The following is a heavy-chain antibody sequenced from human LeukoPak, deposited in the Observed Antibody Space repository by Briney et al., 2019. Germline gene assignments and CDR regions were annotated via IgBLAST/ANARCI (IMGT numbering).Heavy chain of an antibody. CDR1: GCSISSGYY. V-gene: IGHV4-38-2*02. Sequence: TSETLSLTCTVSGCSISSGYYWGWIRQPPGKGVEWIGTIYRSGSTYYNPSLKSRVTISVDTSKNQFSLRLSSVTAADTAVYYCARSTDTSSGSWFWWGQGTLVTVSS. J-gene: IGHJ4*02. D-gene: IGHD3-22*01. CDR2: IYRSGST. CDR3: ARSTDTSSGSWFW.